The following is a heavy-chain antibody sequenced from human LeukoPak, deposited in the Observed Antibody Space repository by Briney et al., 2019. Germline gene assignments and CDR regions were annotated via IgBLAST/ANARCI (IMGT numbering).Heavy chain of an antibody. D-gene: IGHD6-13*01. J-gene: IGHJ5*02. V-gene: IGHV1-2*02. CDR1: GYTFTGYY. CDR2: INPNSGGT. CDR3: AREPSLPIAAAGNWFDP. Sequence: ASVKVSCKASGYTFTGYYMHWVRQAPGRGLEWMGWINPNSGGTNYAQKFQGRVTMTRDTSISTAYMVLSRLRSDDTAVYYCAREPSLPIAAAGNWFDPWGQGTLVTVSS.